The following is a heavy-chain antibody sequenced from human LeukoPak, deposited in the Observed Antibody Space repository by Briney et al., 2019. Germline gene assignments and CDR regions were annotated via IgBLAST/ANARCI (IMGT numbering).Heavy chain of an antibody. CDR2: ISGSGGST. D-gene: IGHD4-17*01. V-gene: IGHV3-23*01. CDR1: GSTFSSYA. J-gene: IGHJ4*02. Sequence: GGSLRLSCAASGSTFSSYAMGWVRQAPGKGLEWVSAISGSGGSTYYADSVKGRFTISRDNSKNTLYLQMNSLRAEDTAVYYCAKWTGDRFDYWGQGTLVTVSS. CDR3: AKWTGDRFDY.